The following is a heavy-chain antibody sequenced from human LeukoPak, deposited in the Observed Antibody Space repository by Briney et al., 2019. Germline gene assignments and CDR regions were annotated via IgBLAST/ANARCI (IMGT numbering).Heavy chain of an antibody. D-gene: IGHD1-26*01. CDR1: GYTFTSYD. CDR2: MNPNSGNT. CDR3: ARERNSGSYYLDY. Sequence: GASVKVSRKASGYTFTSYDINRVRQATGQGVEWMGWMNPNSGNTGYAQKFQGRVTMTRNTSISTAYMELSSLRSEDTAVYYCARERNSGSYYLDYWGQGTLATVPS. J-gene: IGHJ4*02. V-gene: IGHV1-8*01.